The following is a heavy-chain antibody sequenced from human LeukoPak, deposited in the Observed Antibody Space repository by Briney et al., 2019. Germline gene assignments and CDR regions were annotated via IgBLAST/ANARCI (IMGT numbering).Heavy chain of an antibody. V-gene: IGHV4-34*01. CDR2: INHSGST. J-gene: IGHJ4*02. D-gene: IGHD3-22*01. CDR3: ASSYDSSGCPYYFDY. CDR1: GGSFSGYY. Sequence: LETLSLTCAVYGGSFSGYYWSWIRQPPGKGLEWIGEINHSGSTNYNPSLKSRVTISVDTSKNQFSLKLSSVTAADTAVYYCASSYDSSGCPYYFDYWGQGTLVTVSS.